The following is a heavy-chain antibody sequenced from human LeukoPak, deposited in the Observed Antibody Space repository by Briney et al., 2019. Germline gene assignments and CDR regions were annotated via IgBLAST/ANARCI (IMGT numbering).Heavy chain of an antibody. CDR1: GCSISSGDYY. CDR3: TRGSRNSGWSTPWYFDY. Sequence: SQTLSLTCTVSGCSISSGDYYWSWIRQPPGKGLEWIGYIYYSGSTNYNPSLKSRVTISVDTSKNQFSLKLSSVTAADTAVYYCTRGSRNSGWSTPWYFDYWGQGTLVTVSS. V-gene: IGHV4-61*08. D-gene: IGHD6-19*01. J-gene: IGHJ4*02. CDR2: IYYSGST.